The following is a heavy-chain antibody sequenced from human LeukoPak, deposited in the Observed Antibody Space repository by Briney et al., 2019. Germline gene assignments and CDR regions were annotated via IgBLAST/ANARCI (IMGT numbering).Heavy chain of an antibody. CDR3: ANTLIVGATGWFDP. CDR1: GGTFSSYA. Sequence: SVKVSCKASGGTFSSYAISWVRQASGQGLEWMGGIIPIFGTANYAQKFQGRVTITADKSTSTAYMELSSLRSEDTAVYYCANTLIVGATGWFDPWGQGTLVTVSS. CDR2: IIPIFGTA. D-gene: IGHD1-26*01. V-gene: IGHV1-69*06. J-gene: IGHJ5*02.